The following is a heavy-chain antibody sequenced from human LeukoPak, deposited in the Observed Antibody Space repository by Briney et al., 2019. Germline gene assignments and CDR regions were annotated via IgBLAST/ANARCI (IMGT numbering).Heavy chain of an antibody. Sequence: GGSLRLSCAASRFTFSNYGMNWVRQAPGQGLEWVSYISSGGSTIYYAGSVKGRFTISRDNAKNSLYLQMNSLGAEDTAVYYCTRAGWYHPFDYWGQGTLVTVSS. CDR3: TRAGWYHPFDY. V-gene: IGHV3-48*03. D-gene: IGHD6-19*01. J-gene: IGHJ4*02. CDR1: RFTFSNYG. CDR2: ISSGGSTI.